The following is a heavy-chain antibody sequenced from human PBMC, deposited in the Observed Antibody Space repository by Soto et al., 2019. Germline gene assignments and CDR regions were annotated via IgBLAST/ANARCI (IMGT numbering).Heavy chain of an antibody. CDR1: GFTFSSYA. CDR2: ISYDGSNK. J-gene: IGHJ4*02. CDR3: ARDSELELAPGLDY. Sequence: LRLSFEASGFTFSSYAMHWVRQAPGKGLEWVAVISYDGSNKYYADSVKGRFTISRDNSKNTLYLQMNSLRAEDTAVYYCARDSELELAPGLDYWGQVTVGTVSS. D-gene: IGHD1-7*01. V-gene: IGHV3-30-3*01.